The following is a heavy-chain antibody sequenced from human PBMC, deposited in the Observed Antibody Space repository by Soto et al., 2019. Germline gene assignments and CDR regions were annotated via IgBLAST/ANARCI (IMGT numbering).Heavy chain of an antibody. CDR1: GDSVSSNSAA. D-gene: IGHD6-13*01. CDR3: ARDSSSWEYYYYGLDV. J-gene: IGHJ6*02. Sequence: SQTLSLTCVISGDSVSSNSAAWNWIRQSPSRGLEWLGRTYYRPKWYNDYALSVKSRITINPDTSKNQFSLQLNSVTPEDTAVYYCARDSSSWEYYYYGLDVWGQGTTVTVSS. V-gene: IGHV6-1*01. CDR2: TYYRPKWYN.